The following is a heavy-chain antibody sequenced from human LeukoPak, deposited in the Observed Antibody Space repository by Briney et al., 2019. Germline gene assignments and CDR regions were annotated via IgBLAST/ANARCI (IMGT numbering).Heavy chain of an antibody. J-gene: IGHJ5*02. CDR1: GYSISSGYL. CDR2: IYYSGST. D-gene: IGHD6-13*01. Sequence: SETLSLTCTVSGYSISSGYLWGWIRQPPGKGLEWIGSIYYSGSTYYNPSLKSRVTISVDTSKNQFSLKLSSVTAADTAVYYCARALWYSSSWYWFDPWGQGTLVTVSS. CDR3: ARALWYSSSWYWFDP. V-gene: IGHV4-38-2*02.